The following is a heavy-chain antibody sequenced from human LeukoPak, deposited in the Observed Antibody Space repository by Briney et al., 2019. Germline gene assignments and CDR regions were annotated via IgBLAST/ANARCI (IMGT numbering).Heavy chain of an antibody. Sequence: SEPLSLTCTVSGRSISSSSYYWGWIRQPPGTGLEWIGSIYYSGSTYYNPSLKSRVTISVDTSKNQFSLKLSSVTAADTAVYYCARRSAVAVPYYFDYWGQGTRVTVSS. CDR1: GRSISSSSYY. J-gene: IGHJ4*02. V-gene: IGHV4-39*01. D-gene: IGHD6-19*01. CDR3: ARRSAVAVPYYFDY. CDR2: IYYSGST.